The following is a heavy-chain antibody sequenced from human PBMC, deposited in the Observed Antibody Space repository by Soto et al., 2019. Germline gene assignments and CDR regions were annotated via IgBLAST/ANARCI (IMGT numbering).Heavy chain of an antibody. Sequence: GGSLRLSCAASGFRFSDHYMPWIRQAPGKGLEWVAFIWYDGSNKYYADSVKGRFTISRDDSKNTAYLQMNSLKTEDTAVYYCTRMITYDYGSGSSPDDYWGQGTPVTVSS. CDR3: TRMITYDYGSGSSPDDY. CDR1: GFRFSDHY. D-gene: IGHD3-10*01. J-gene: IGHJ4*02. CDR2: IWYDGSNK. V-gene: IGHV3-33*08.